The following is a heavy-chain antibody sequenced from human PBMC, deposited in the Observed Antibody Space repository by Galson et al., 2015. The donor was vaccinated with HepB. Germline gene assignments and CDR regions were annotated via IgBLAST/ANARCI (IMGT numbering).Heavy chain of an antibody. Sequence: QSGAEVKKPGESLKISCKGSGYNFASYWIGWVRQMPGKGLAWMGIFYPGDSDTRYSPSFQGQVTISADKSISTAYLQWSSLKASDPAIYYCVTGRTPFYFHYWGQGTLVTVSS. J-gene: IGHJ4*02. V-gene: IGHV5-51*03. D-gene: IGHD2-8*02. CDR3: VTGRTPFYFHY. CDR1: GYNFASYW. CDR2: FYPGDSDT.